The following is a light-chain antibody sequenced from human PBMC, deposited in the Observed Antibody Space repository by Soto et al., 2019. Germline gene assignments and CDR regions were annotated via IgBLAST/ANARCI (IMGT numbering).Light chain of an antibody. V-gene: IGKV1-17*01. Sequence: DIQMTQSPSSLSASVGDRVTITCRASQHIRNHLGWYHQEPGKAPKRLIYSASTLQSGVTSRFSGSGSATEFTLTISSLQPEDFATYYCLQYYDYPWTFAQGTKVDIK. CDR1: QHIRNH. J-gene: IGKJ1*01. CDR2: SAS. CDR3: LQYYDYPWT.